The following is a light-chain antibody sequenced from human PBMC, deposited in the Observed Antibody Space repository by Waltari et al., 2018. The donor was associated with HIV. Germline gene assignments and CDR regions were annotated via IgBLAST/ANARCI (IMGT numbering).Light chain of an antibody. CDR2: DVN. J-gene: IGLJ2*01. Sequence: QSALIQPASLSGSPRQSITISCTGTSSDIGISNFVSWYLLHPGKAPKLLLFDVNNRPSGVSRRFAGSKSGNSASLTIFGLQDDDEADYYCGAYTSGSTPVVFGGGTKLTVL. CDR1: SSDIGISNF. V-gene: IGLV2-14*03. CDR3: GAYTSGSTPVV.